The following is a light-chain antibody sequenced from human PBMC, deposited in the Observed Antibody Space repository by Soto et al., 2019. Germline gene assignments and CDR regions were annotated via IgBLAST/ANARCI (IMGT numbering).Light chain of an antibody. CDR1: QDIRTY. CDR2: LAS. Sequence: IHLTQSPSSLSASVGDRVTITCRARQDIRTYLAWYQQSPGRAPNLLIYLASNLHTGVPSRFSGSGSGTEFTLTISGLQPEDFATYYCQQLDSDPPWMFGQGTRVEIK. J-gene: IGKJ1*01. V-gene: IGKV1-9*01. CDR3: QQLDSDPPWM.